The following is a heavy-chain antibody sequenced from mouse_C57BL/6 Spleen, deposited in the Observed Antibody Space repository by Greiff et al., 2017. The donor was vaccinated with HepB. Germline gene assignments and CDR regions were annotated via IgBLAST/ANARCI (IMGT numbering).Heavy chain of an antibody. CDR1: GFTFSDYG. V-gene: IGHV5-17*01. CDR2: ISSGSSTI. J-gene: IGHJ4*01. D-gene: IGHD1-1*01. CDR3: ARCEGPIYYGERGCAMDY. Sequence: EVKLMESGGGLVKPGGSLKLSCAASGFTFSDYGMHWVRQAPEKGLEWVAYISSGSSTIYYADTVKGRFTISRDNAKNTLFLQMTSLRSEDTAMYYGARCEGPIYYGERGCAMDYWGQGTSVTVSS.